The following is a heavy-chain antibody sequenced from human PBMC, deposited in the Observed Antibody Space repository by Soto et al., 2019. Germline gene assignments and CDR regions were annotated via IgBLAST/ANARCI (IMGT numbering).Heavy chain of an antibody. CDR1: GGSISSYY. CDR2: IYYSGST. D-gene: IGHD6-19*01. J-gene: IGHJ4*02. Sequence: PSETLSLTCTVSGGSISSYYWSWIRQPPGKGLEWIGYIYYSGSTNYNPSLKSRVTISVDTSKNQFSLKLSSVTAADTAVYYCATRANIAVAGGGHFDYWGQETLVTVSS. V-gene: IGHV4-59*01. CDR3: ATRANIAVAGGGHFDY.